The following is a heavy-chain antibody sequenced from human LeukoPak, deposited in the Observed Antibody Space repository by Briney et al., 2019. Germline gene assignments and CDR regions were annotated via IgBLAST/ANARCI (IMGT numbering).Heavy chain of an antibody. V-gene: IGHV4-38-2*01. CDR2: IYHSGST. D-gene: IGHD5-12*01. Sequence: SETLSLACAVSGYSISSGYYWGWIRQPPGKGLEWIGIIYHSGSTYYNPSLKSRVTILVDTSKNQFSLKLSSVTAADTAVYYCARCHYLGYDGSWFDPWGQGTLVTVSS. CDR1: GYSISSGYY. J-gene: IGHJ5*02. CDR3: ARCHYLGYDGSWFDP.